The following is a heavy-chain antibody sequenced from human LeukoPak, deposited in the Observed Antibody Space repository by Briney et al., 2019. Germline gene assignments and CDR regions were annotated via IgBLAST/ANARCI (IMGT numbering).Heavy chain of an antibody. CDR1: GFTFSSYA. J-gene: IGHJ4*02. V-gene: IGHV3-30*04. Sequence: GRSLRLSSAASGFTFSSYAMHWVRQAPGKGLQWVAVISYDGSNKYYADSVKGRFTISRDNSKNTLYLQMNSLRAEDTAVYYCARPPFTLGGVIRHLPPVYWGQGTLVTVSS. CDR2: ISYDGSNK. CDR3: ARPPFTLGGVIRHLPPVY. D-gene: IGHD3-16*02.